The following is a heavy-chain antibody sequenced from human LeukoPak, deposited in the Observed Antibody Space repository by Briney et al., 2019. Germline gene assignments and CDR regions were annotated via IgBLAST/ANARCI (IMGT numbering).Heavy chain of an antibody. J-gene: IGHJ4*02. D-gene: IGHD3-10*01. Sequence: GGSLRLSCAASGFTFSSYDMNWVRQAPGKGLEWVSYISSSDNTIYYADSVKGRFTISRDNAKNSLYLQMNSLRAEDTAVYYCARAPGAYYYGSGSYYNALNYWGQGTLVTVSS. CDR3: ARAPGAYYYGSGSYYNALNY. V-gene: IGHV3-48*03. CDR2: ISSSDNTI. CDR1: GFTFSSYD.